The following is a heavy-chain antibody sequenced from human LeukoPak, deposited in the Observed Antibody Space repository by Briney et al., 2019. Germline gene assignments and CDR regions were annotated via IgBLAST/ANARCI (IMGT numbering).Heavy chain of an antibody. CDR2: IRSDSKYI. J-gene: IGHJ4*02. CDR1: GFTFTTYS. D-gene: IGHD1-1*01. CDR3: ARAGYIFSSY. V-gene: IGHV3-21*01. Sequence: GGSLRLSCAASGFTFTTYSMNWVRQAPGKGLEWVSSIRSDSKYIFYTDSVKGRFTISRDNAKNSLYLQMNSLRAEDTAVYYCARAGYIFSSYWGQGTLVTVSS.